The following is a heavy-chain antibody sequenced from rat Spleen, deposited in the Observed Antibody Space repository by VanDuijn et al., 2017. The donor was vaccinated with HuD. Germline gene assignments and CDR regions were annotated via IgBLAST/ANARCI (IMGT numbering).Heavy chain of an antibody. CDR2: ITTSGGST. CDR3: TRGVYGSYWYFDF. D-gene: IGHD1-11*01. CDR1: GFTFNDHF. V-gene: IGHV5-27*01. J-gene: IGHJ1*01. Sequence: EVQLVESDGGLVQPGRSLKLSCAASGFTFNDHFMAWVRQAPTKGLEWVATITTSGGSTYYRDSVKGRFTISRDNVKSILYLQMNSLRSEDTATYHCTRGVYGSYWYFDFWGPGTMVTVSS.